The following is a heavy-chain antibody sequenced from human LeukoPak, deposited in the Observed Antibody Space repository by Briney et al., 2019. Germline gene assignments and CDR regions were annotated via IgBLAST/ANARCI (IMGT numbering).Heavy chain of an antibody. CDR3: ARVYCSGGSCYSYYFDY. V-gene: IGHV4-4*02. J-gene: IGHJ4*02. CDR1: GDSITSINW. D-gene: IGHD2-15*01. Sequence: SETLSLTCAVSGDSITSINWWNWVRQPPGKGLEWIGETHHSGTTKYNPSLKSRVTISVDTSKNQFSLKLSSVTAADTAVYYCARVYCSGGSCYSYYFDYWGQGTLVTVSS. CDR2: THHSGTT.